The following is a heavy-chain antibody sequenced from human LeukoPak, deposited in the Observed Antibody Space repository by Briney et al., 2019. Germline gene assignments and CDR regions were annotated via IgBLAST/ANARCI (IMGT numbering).Heavy chain of an antibody. CDR3: ARECSSTNCYQY. CDR2: INSDGITT. D-gene: IGHD2-2*01. Sequence: GGSLRLSCAASGFTFSSYSMHWVRQAPGKGLVWVSRINSDGITTNYADSVKGRFTISRDNAKNTLYLQMNSLRAEDTAVYYCARECSSTNCYQYWGQGTLVTVAS. J-gene: IGHJ4*02. CDR1: GFTFSSYS. V-gene: IGHV3-74*01.